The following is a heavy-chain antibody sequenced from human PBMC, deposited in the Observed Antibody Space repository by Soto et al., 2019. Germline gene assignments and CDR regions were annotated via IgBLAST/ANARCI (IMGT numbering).Heavy chain of an antibody. V-gene: IGHV4-59*02. CDR1: GDSVTNYC. CDR3: ARDPGYCTNGVCPIFDF. Sequence: SETLSLTCTVSGDSVTNYCWSWIRQPPGKVLEWIGHMYHGGRTNYSPSLKSRVTMSLDSSRNQFSLNLSSVTAADTAVYFCARDPGYCTNGVCPIFDFWGQGLLVTVSS. D-gene: IGHD2-8*01. J-gene: IGHJ4*02. CDR2: MYHGGRT.